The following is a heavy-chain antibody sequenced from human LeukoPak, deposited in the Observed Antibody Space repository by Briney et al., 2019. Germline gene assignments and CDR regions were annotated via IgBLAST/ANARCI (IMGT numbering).Heavy chain of an antibody. D-gene: IGHD3-16*01. J-gene: IGHJ4*02. CDR2: IYSGGST. V-gene: IGHV3-53*01. Sequence: PGGSLRLSCAASGFTFSSYWMSWVRQAPGKGLEWVSGIYSGGSTNYADSVKGRLTISRDNSKNTLYLQMNSLRVEDTAVYYCARMGGEYHHDYWGQGTLVTVSS. CDR3: ARMGGEYHHDY. CDR1: GFTFSSYW.